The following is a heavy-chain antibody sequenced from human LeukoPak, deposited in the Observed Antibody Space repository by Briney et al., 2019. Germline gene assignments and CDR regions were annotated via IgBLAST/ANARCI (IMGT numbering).Heavy chain of an antibody. CDR2: ISGDGEST. D-gene: IGHD2-2*01. V-gene: IGHV3-23*01. CDR3: AKDRDCSSTGCYVFAN. CDR1: GVTLRNDA. Sequence: PGGSLRLSCVASGVTLRNDAMTWIRQAPGKGLQWVSVISGDGESTYYADSVRGRFTISRDNSKNTMYLQMNNLRAEDTAIYYCAKDRDCSSTGCYVFANWGQGTLVTVSS. J-gene: IGHJ4*02.